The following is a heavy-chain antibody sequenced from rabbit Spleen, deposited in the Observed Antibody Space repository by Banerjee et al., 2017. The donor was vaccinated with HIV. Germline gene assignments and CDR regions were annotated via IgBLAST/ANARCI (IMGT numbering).Heavy chain of an antibody. Sequence: LEESGGGLVQPEGSLTLTCKASGFDFSTYGVSWVRQAPGKGLEWIGYIDPVFGITYYANWVNGRFSISRENAQNTVFLQMTSLTAADTATYFCARDGAGGSYFALWGPGTLVTVS. V-gene: IGHV1S47*01. CDR3: ARDGAGGSYFAL. D-gene: IGHD8-1*01. CDR2: IDPVFGIT. J-gene: IGHJ4*01. CDR1: GFDFSTYG.